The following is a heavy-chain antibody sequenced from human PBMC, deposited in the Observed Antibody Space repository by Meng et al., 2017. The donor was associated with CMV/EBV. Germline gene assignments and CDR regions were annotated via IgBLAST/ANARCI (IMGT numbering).Heavy chain of an antibody. CDR3: ARHGDTAMVVGIDY. CDR2: IYTSGST. CDR1: GGSISSYY. Sequence: VHRQRSGPGLVKPSETPTLTCTVSGGSISSYYRSWIRQPAGKRLEWIGRIYTSGSTNYNPSLKSRVTMSVDTSKNQFSLKLSSVTAADTAVYYCARHGDTAMVVGIDYWGQGTLVAVSS. D-gene: IGHD5-18*01. J-gene: IGHJ4*02. V-gene: IGHV4-4*07.